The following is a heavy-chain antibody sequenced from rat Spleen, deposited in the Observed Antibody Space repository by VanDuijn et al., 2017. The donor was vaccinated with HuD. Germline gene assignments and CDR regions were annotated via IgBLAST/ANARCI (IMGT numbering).Heavy chain of an antibody. CDR1: GFSLTSYG. J-gene: IGHJ2*01. D-gene: IGHD1-2*01. Sequence: QVQMKETGPGLVQTTQTLSVTCTVSGFSLTSYGVHWVRQAPGKGLEWMGIIWGDGSTNYNSALKSRLSISRDTSKSQVFLKMSSLQTDDTGTYYCTRDLYDFDYWGQGLMITVSS. V-gene: IGHV2-77*01. CDR3: TRDLYDFDY. CDR2: IWGDGST.